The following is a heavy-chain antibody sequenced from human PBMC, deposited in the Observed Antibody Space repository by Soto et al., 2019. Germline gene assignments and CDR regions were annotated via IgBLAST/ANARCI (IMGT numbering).Heavy chain of an antibody. J-gene: IGHJ3*02. Sequence: DVQLTESGGGLVQPGGSLRLSCGASGFSFGSDWMAWVRQAPGKGLEWVANIRKDGSQEHYAGSVRGRFSVSRDNAKDSLYLQTNSLRLEDTAVYYCTRDANYRDDSAYYDVFDIWGEGTMVTVSS. V-gene: IGHV3-7*05. CDR2: IRKDGSQE. CDR1: GFSFGSDW. D-gene: IGHD3-16*01. CDR3: TRDANYRDDSAYYDVFDI.